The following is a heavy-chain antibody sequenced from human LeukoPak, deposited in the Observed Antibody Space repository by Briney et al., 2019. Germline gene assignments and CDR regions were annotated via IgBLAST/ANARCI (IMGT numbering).Heavy chain of an antibody. CDR3: ARYHTMVRGVTVYYYYGMDV. CDR2: INHSGST. CDR1: GGSFSGYY. Sequence: SETLSLTCAVYGGSFSGYYWSWIRQPPGKGLEWIGEINHSGSTNYNPSLKSRVTISVDTSKNQFSLKLSSVTAADTAVYYCARYHTMVRGVTVYYYYGMDVWGQGTTVTVSS. J-gene: IGHJ6*02. D-gene: IGHD3-10*01. V-gene: IGHV4-34*01.